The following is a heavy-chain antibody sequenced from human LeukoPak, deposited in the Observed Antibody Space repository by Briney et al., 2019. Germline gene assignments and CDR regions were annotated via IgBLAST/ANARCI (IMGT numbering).Heavy chain of an antibody. CDR2: ITSTSSYV. J-gene: IGHJ6*03. CDR1: GFTFSTYN. Sequence: GGSLRLSCEASGFTFSTYNMNWVRQAPGKRLGWVSSITSTSSYVFYADSVKGRFTISRDNAKNSLYLQMNSLRAEDTAVYYCARDADYYYYMDVWGKGTTVTVSS. CDR3: ARDADYYYYMDV. V-gene: IGHV3-21*01.